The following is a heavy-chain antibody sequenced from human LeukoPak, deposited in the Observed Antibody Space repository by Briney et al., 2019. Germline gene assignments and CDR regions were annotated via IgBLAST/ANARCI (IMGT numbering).Heavy chain of an antibody. J-gene: IGHJ3*02. Sequence: GGSLRLSCAASGFTFSSYSMNWVRQAPGKGPEWVSSISSSRSYIYYADSVKGRFTISRDNAKNSLYLQMNSLRAEDTAVYYCAKILYYYHCYGYAFDNWGQGTMVTVSS. CDR3: AKILYYYHCYGYAFDN. CDR2: ISSSRSYI. D-gene: IGHD2/OR15-2a*01. CDR1: GFTFSSYS. V-gene: IGHV3-21*04.